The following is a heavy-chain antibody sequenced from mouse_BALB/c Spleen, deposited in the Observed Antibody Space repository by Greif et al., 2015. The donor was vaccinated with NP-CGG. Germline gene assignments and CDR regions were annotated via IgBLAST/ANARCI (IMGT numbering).Heavy chain of an antibody. CDR1: GYTFTDYA. Sequence: QVQLQQSGAELVRPGVSVKISCKGSGYTFTDYAMHWVKQSHAKSLEWIGVISTYYGDASYNQKFKGKATMTVDKSSSTAYMELARLTSEDSAIYYCARTGGAMDYWGQGTSVTVSS. CDR2: ISTYYGDA. V-gene: IGHV1S137*01. J-gene: IGHJ4*01. CDR3: ARTGGAMDY.